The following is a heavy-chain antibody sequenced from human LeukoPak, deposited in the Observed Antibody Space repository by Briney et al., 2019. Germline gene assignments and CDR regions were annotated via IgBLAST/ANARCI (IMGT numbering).Heavy chain of an antibody. Sequence: SETLSLTCTVSGGSISSYYWSWIRQPPGKGLEWIGYIYTSGSTNYNPSLKSRVTISVDTSKNQFSLKLSSVTAADTAVYYCAREGTKYIYGNKCSHPGGQEPRVPVS. J-gene: IGHJ5*02. V-gene: IGHV4-4*09. CDR2: IYTSGST. CDR3: AREGTKYIYGNKCSHP. D-gene: IGHD5-18*01. CDR1: GGSISSYY.